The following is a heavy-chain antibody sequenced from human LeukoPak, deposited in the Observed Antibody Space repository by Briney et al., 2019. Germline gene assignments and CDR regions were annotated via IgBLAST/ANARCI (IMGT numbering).Heavy chain of an antibody. V-gene: IGHV3-7*01. D-gene: IGHD6-13*01. J-gene: IGHJ4*02. Sequence: GGSLRLSCAASGFTLSSYWMSWVRQAPGKGLEWVANIKQDGSEKYYVDPVKGRFTISRDNAKNSLYLQMNSLRAEDTAVYYCARDGIAAADSYYFDYWGQGTLVTVSS. CDR1: GFTLSSYW. CDR3: ARDGIAAADSYYFDY. CDR2: IKQDGSEK.